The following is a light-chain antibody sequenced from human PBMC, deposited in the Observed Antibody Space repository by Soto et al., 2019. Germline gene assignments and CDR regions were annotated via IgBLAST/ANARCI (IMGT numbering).Light chain of an antibody. V-gene: IGKV3-15*01. J-gene: IGKJ1*01. CDR2: GAS. Sequence: EIVMTQSPATLSVSPGERATLSCRASQSVSSNFAWYQQKPGQAPRLLIYGASTSATGIPARLGGSGSGTEFTLTISSLQSEDFAVYYCQQYNNWPRTFGQGTKVEIK. CDR3: QQYNNWPRT. CDR1: QSVSSN.